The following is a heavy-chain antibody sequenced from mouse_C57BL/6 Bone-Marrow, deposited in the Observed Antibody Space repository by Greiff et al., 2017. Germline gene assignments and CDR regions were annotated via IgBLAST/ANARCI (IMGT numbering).Heavy chain of an antibody. CDR2: ISSGGSYT. V-gene: IGHV5-6*01. CDR3: ERQIYDYGSAWFAY. D-gene: IGHD1-1*01. Sequence: EVKVVESGGDLVKPGGSLKLSCAASGFTFSSYGMSWVRQTPDKRLEWVATISSGGSYTYYPDSVKGRFTISRDNAKNTLYLQMSSLKSEDTDMYYCERQIYDYGSAWFAYWGQGTLVTVSA. J-gene: IGHJ3*01. CDR1: GFTFSSYG.